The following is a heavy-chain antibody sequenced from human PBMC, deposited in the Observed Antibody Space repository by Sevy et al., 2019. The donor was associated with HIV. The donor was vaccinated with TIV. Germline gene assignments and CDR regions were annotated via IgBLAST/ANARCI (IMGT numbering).Heavy chain of an antibody. V-gene: IGHV3-7*03. Sequence: GGSLRLSCAASGFTFSHYWMTWVRQAPGKGPEWMANIKGDGSEKYYVDSVRGRFIISRDNAKNSLYLQMNSLRGEDTAFYYCARDCNSATCLWGLDVWGQGTTVTVS. CDR2: IKGDGSEK. D-gene: IGHD1-26*01. CDR1: GFTFSHYW. J-gene: IGHJ6*02. CDR3: ARDCNSATCLWGLDV.